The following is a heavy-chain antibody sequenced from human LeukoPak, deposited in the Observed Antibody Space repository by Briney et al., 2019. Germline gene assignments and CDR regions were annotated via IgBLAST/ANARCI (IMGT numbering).Heavy chain of an antibody. CDR3: ARDSLASIVVVPAATDYFDY. J-gene: IGHJ4*02. V-gene: IGHV4-39*07. CDR1: GGSISSSSYY. D-gene: IGHD2-2*01. Sequence: KTSETLSLTCTVSGGSISSSSYYWGWIRQPPGKGLEWIGSIFYSGSTYYNPSLKSRVTISVDTSKNQFSLKLSSVTAADTAVYYCARDSLASIVVVPAATDYFDYWGQGTLVTVSS. CDR2: IFYSGST.